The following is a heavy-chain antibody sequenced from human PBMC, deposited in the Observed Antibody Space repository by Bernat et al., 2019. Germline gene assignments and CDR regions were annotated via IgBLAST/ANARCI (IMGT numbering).Heavy chain of an antibody. Sequence: VQLVESGGGVVQPGGSLRLSCAASGFTFDDYAMHWVRQAPGKGLEWVSLISGDGGSTYYADSVKGRFTISRDNSKNSLYLQMNSLRTEDTALYYCAKLPTYDYIWGSGDYWGQGTLVTVSS. J-gene: IGHJ4*02. V-gene: IGHV3-43*02. CDR1: GFTFDDYA. CDR2: ISGDGGST. CDR3: AKLPTYDYIWGSGDY. D-gene: IGHD3-16*01.